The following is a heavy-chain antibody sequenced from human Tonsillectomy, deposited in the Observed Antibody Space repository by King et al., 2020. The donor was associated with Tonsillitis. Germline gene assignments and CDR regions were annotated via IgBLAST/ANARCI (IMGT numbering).Heavy chain of an antibody. CDR3: ARRSRSGSYFDY. J-gene: IGHJ4*02. D-gene: IGHD6-19*01. V-gene: IGHV5-51*01. Sequence: QLVQSGAEVKKPGESLKISCEGSGYSFSNYWIGWVRQMPGKGLEWMGTIYPADSDTRYSPSFQGQVTISADKPITTAYLQWSSLKASDTAMYYCARRSRSGSYFDYWGQGTLVTVSS. CDR2: IYPADSDT. CDR1: GYSFSNYW.